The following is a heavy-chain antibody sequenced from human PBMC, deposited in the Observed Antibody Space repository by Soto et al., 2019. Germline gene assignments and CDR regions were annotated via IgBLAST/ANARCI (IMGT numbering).Heavy chain of an antibody. Sequence: GGSLRLSCTASGVTFIRHAMTWVRQAPGKGLEWVSGLSDSGGSIYYADSVKGRFTISRDNSMNMLYLQMNTLRAEDTAIYYCAKVSSSWYAGFFDLWGQGTLVTVS. D-gene: IGHD6-13*01. CDR3: AKVSSSWYAGFFDL. CDR1: GVTFIRHA. V-gene: IGHV3-23*01. CDR2: LSDSGGSI. J-gene: IGHJ4*02.